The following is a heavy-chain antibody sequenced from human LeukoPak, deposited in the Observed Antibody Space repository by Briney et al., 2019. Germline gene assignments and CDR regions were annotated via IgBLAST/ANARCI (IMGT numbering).Heavy chain of an antibody. CDR1: GDSISSGGYY. D-gene: IGHD3-10*01. CDR3: ATAGGRDSLRGVKIERYFDY. V-gene: IGHV4-31*01. J-gene: IGHJ4*02. CDR2: IYYSART. Sequence: SETLSLTCTVSGDSISSGGYYWSWIRQHPGKGLEWIGYIYYSARTYHNPSLESPVTISIDTSKNQFSLKLSPVTAANTPVYYCATAGGRDSLRGVKIERYFDYWGQGTLVTASS.